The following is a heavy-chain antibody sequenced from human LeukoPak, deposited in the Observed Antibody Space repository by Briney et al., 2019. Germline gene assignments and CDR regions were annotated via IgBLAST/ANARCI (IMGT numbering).Heavy chain of an antibody. V-gene: IGHV4-39*07. CDR3: ARRLGIAAAGIYYYYYMDV. CDR1: GGSISSPHYY. D-gene: IGHD6-13*01. J-gene: IGHJ6*03. CDR2: IYYSGST. Sequence: SETLSLTCTVSGGSISSPHYYWDWIRQPPGKGLEWIGNIYYSGSTYYNPSLKSRVTILVDTSKNQFSLKLSSVTAADTAVYYCARRLGIAAAGIYYYYYMDVWGKGTTVTISS.